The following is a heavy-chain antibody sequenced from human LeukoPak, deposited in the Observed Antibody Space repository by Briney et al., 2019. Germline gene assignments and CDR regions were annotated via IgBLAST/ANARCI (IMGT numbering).Heavy chain of an antibody. D-gene: IGHD2/OR15-2a*01. CDR3: ATDFYRGRQFDY. CDR2: FDPEDVET. V-gene: IGHV1-24*01. CDR1: GNTFTDLS. J-gene: IGHJ4*02. Sequence: ASVKVSCKVSGNTFTDLSMNWVREAPGKALEWMGGFDPEDVETIYAQKFQGRVTMTEDTSTETAYMELTSLRPEDTAVYYCATDFYRGRQFDYWGQGTLVTVSS.